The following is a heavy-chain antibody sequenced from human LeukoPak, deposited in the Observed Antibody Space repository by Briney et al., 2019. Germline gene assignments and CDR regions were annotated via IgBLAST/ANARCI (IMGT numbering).Heavy chain of an antibody. D-gene: IGHD3-22*01. J-gene: IGHJ3*02. CDR1: GGSISSYY. Sequence: SETLSLTCTVSGGSISSYYWSWIRQSPGKGLEWIGYLYYSGSTNYNPSLESRVTISVDTSKNQFSLKLSSVTAADTAVYYCARVYGSSGYYYAFDIWGQGTMVTVSS. V-gene: IGHV4-59*08. CDR3: ARVYGSSGYYYAFDI. CDR2: LYYSGST.